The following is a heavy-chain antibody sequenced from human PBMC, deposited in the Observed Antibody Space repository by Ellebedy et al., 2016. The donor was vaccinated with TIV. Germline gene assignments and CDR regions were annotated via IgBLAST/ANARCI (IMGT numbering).Heavy chain of an antibody. CDR3: ARDFPAHGVCDN. Sequence: AASVKVSCKGSGYSFNTNAMIWVRQAPGRGLEWMGWINTATGSPTYAQGFTGRFVFSLDTSVTTSYLDITSLEAEDTAVYFCARDFPAHGVCDNWGQGTLVTVSS. V-gene: IGHV7-4-1*02. CDR1: GYSFNTNA. D-gene: IGHD5-24*01. J-gene: IGHJ4*02. CDR2: INTATGSP.